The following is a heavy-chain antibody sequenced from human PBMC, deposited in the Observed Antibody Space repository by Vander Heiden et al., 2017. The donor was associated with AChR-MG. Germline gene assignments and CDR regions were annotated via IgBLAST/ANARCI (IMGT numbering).Heavy chain of an antibody. CDR3: TRGYDGSNYFDS. V-gene: IGHV1-46*02. J-gene: IGHJ4*02. CDR2: INPNGGST. D-gene: IGHD3-16*01. CDR1: GYNFNSHY. Sequence: QVQLVQSGAEVKEPGASVKVSCEASGYNFNSHYMHWVRQAPGQGLEWMGKINPNGGSTDYAQRFQGRVTMTRDPSTNTVYMEVGSLRSEDTAVFYCTRGYDGSNYFDSWGQGTLVSVSS.